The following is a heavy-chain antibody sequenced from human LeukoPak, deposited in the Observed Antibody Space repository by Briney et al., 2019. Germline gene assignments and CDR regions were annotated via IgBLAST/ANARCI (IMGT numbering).Heavy chain of an antibody. CDR3: ARGLRNYGNDY. D-gene: IGHD4-17*01. J-gene: IGHJ4*02. V-gene: IGHV4-34*01. CDR2: INHSGST. Sequence: SETLSLTCAVYGGSFSSYYRSWIRQPPGKGLEWIGEINHSGSTNYNPSLKSRVTISVDTSKNQFSLKLSSVTAADTAVYYCARGLRNYGNDYWGQGTLVTVSS. CDR1: GGSFSSYY.